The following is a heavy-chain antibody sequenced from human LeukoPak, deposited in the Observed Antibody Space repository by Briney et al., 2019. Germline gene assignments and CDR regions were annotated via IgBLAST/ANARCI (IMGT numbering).Heavy chain of an antibody. CDR2: VNPDGGGT. Sequence: ASVKVSGKASGYTFTGYYIHLVRQAPGQGLEWMGWVNPDGGGTNSAQTFQGRVTMSRDASISTAYMELRRLTSDDTAVYYCVGLTDGRTSACFPFEFWCPGNLVIVSS. D-gene: IGHD2-8*01. J-gene: IGHJ4*01. V-gene: IGHV1-2*02. CDR1: GYTFTGYY. CDR3: VGLTDGRTSACFPFEF.